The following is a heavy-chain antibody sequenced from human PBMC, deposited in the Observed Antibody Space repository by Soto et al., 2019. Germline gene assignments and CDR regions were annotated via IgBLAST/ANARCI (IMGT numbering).Heavy chain of an antibody. CDR2: IYYSGST. Sequence: SETLSLTCTVSGGSISSGDYYWSWIRQPPGKGLEWIGYIYYSGSTYYNPSLKSRVTISVDTSKNQFSLKLSSVTAADTAVYYCARYYDILTGYYTGNGGAFDIWGQGTMVTVSS. CDR3: ARYYDILTGYYTGNGGAFDI. J-gene: IGHJ3*02. V-gene: IGHV4-30-4*01. CDR1: GGSISSGDYY. D-gene: IGHD3-9*01.